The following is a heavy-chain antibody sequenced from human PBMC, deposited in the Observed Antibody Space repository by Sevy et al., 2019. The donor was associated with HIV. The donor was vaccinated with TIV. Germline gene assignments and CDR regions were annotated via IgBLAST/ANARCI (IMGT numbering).Heavy chain of an antibody. Sequence: GGSLRLSCAASGFTVSSNYMSWVRQAPGKGLEWVSAISGSGGSTYYADSVKGRFTISRDNSKNTLYLQMNSLRAEDTAVYYCAKDRSMAWGHFFGDYWGQGTLVTVSS. CDR3: AKDRSMAWGHFFGDY. J-gene: IGHJ4*02. CDR2: ISGSGGST. D-gene: IGHD3-3*02. CDR1: GFTVSSNY. V-gene: IGHV3-23*01.